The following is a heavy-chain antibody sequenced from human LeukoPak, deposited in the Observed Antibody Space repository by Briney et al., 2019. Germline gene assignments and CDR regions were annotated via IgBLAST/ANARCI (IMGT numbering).Heavy chain of an antibody. CDR3: ARRAGDYSHPYDY. CDR2: LKQDESEK. J-gene: IGHJ4*02. V-gene: IGHV3-7*03. D-gene: IGHD3-22*01. Sequence: PGGSLRLSCAASGFTFSSYWMSWVRQAPGKGLEWVANLKQDESEKYYVDSVKGRFTISRDNSQNTLYLQMNSLRAEDTAVYYCARRAGDYSHPYDYWGQGTLVTVSS. CDR1: GFTFSSYW.